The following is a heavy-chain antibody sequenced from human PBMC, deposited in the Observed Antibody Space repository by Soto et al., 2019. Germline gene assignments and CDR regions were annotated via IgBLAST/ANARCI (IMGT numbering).Heavy chain of an antibody. CDR2: IYTSGST. V-gene: IGHV4-4*07. Sequence: QVQLQESGPGLVKPSETLSLTCTVSGGSISSYYWSWIRQPAGNGLEWIGRIYTSGSTNYNPSLKTRVTMAVDTSKNEFSLKLSSVTAADTAVYYCARDRGYNWNYVAFDYWGQGTLVTVSS. CDR1: GGSISSYY. CDR3: ARDRGYNWNYVAFDY. D-gene: IGHD1-7*01. J-gene: IGHJ4*02.